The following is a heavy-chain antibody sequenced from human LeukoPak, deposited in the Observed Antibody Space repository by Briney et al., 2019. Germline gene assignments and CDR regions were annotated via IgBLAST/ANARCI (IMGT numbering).Heavy chain of an antibody. J-gene: IGHJ4*02. Sequence: SETLSLTCAVYGGSFSGYYWSWLRQPPGKGLEWIGEINHSGSTNYNPSLKSRVTISVDTSKNQFSLKLSSVTAADTAVYYCARGGYGSGSYKFGYWGQGTLVTVSS. V-gene: IGHV4-34*01. CDR3: ARGGYGSGSYKFGY. CDR1: GGSFSGYY. D-gene: IGHD3-10*01. CDR2: INHSGST.